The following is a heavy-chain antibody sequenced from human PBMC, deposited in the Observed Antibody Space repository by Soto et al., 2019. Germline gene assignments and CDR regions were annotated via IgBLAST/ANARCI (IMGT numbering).Heavy chain of an antibody. V-gene: IGHV4-39*01. CDR2: IYSSGSS. J-gene: IGHJ4*02. Sequence: QLQLQESGPGLVKPSETLSLTCTVSGGSISSSRSYWVWIRQPPGKGLEWIGSIYSSGSSYYNPSLKSRVSISVDTSKNQFYLKLSSVTAADTAVYYCARRHNEFYWGSYFGHWGQGTLVTVSS. CDR1: GGSISSSRSY. CDR3: ARRHNEFYWGSYFGH. D-gene: IGHD3-16*01.